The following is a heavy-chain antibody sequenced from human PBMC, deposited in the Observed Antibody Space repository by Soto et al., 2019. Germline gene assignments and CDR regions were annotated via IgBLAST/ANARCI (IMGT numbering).Heavy chain of an antibody. V-gene: IGHV1-3*01. CDR3: TRDDGNKVDY. CDR2: INAGNGNT. Sequence: ASVNVSCKSSGYTFTSYAIHWVRQAPGQRLEWMGWINAGNGNTKYSQKFQGRVTITRDTSASTAYLQMNSLKTEDTAVYYCTRDDGNKVDYWGQGTLVTVSS. CDR1: GYTFTSYA. D-gene: IGHD2-15*01. J-gene: IGHJ4*02.